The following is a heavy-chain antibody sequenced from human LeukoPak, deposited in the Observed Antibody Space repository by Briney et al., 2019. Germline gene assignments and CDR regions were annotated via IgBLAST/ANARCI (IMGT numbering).Heavy chain of an antibody. V-gene: IGHV1-18*01. J-gene: IGHJ6*02. CDR2: ISAYNGNT. Sequence: ASVTVSCKASGYTFTSYGISWVRQAPGQGLEWMGWISAYNGNTNYAQKLQGRVTMTTDTSTSTAYMELRSLRSDDTAVYYCARDLETTEPYYYYGMGVWGQGTTVTVSS. CDR1: GYTFTSYG. D-gene: IGHD4-11*01. CDR3: ARDLETTEPYYYYGMGV.